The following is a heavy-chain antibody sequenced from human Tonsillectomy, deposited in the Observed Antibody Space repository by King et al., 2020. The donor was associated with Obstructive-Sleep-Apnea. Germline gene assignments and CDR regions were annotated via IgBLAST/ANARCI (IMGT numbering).Heavy chain of an antibody. V-gene: IGHV3-23*04. CDR2: ISGSGCST. CDR1: VFPFSSSV. Sequence: VQLVESGVGLVQPGGSLRLSCAASVFPFSSSVMSWVRPAPGKGLDWCSAISGSGCSTYDADSVKGRFTISRDNSKNSLYLQMNSLRAEDTAVYYCAKSIPAAMIIYFQHWGQGTLVTVSS. J-gene: IGHJ1*01. CDR3: AKSIPAAMIIYFQH. D-gene: IGHD2-2*01.